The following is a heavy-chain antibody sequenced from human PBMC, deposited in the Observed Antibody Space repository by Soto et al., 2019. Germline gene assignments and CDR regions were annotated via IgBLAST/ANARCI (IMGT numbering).Heavy chain of an antibody. CDR2: IYFGGRS. J-gene: IGHJ4*02. CDR1: GECISIGGYY. D-gene: IGHD3-22*01. V-gene: IGHV4-31*03. Sequence: TMYLGCTFCGECISIGGYYWSWIRKHPGKGLECIGYIYFGGRSYYNPSLESRFTISVDTSQSQFSLKLSSVTAADTAVYYCARVYYDSSGFFTLGNYWAQGTPVTVSS. CDR3: ARVYYDSSGFFTLGNY.